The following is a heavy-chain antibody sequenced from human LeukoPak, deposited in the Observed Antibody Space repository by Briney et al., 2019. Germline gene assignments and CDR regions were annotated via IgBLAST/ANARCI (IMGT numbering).Heavy chain of an antibody. V-gene: IGHV3-7*04. CDR2: IKQDGSEK. J-gene: IGHJ5*02. CDR3: ARILLWFGELSRFDP. D-gene: IGHD3-10*01. CDR1: GFTYSSYW. Sequence: PGGSLRLSCAASGFTYSSYWMSWVRQAPGKGLEWVANIKQDGSEKHYVDSVKGRFTISRDNAKNSLYLQMNSLRAEDTAVYYCARILLWFGELSRFDPWGQGTLVTVSS.